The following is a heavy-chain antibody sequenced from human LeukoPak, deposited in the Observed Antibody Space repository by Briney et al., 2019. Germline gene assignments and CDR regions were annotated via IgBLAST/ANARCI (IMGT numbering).Heavy chain of an antibody. J-gene: IGHJ4*02. CDR2: ISSSSSYI. V-gene: IGHV3-21*01. CDR3: ARDPWAAAAVLYYFDY. Sequence: GGSLRLSCAASGFTFSSYSMNWVRQAPGKGLEWVSSISSSSSYIYYADSVKGRFTISRDNAKNSLYLQMNSLRAEDTAVCYCARDPWAAAAVLYYFDYWGQGTLVTVSS. D-gene: IGHD6-13*01. CDR1: GFTFSSYS.